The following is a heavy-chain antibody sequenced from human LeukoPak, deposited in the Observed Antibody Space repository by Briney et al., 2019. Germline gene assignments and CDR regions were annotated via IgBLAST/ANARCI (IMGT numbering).Heavy chain of an antibody. CDR3: ARSSSSWQTWFDP. D-gene: IGHD6-13*01. Sequence: SETLSLTCTVSGGSISSGGYYWSWIRQHPGKGLEWIGYIYFSGSTYYNPSLKSRVTISVDTSKNQFSLKLSSVTAADTAVYYCARSSSSWQTWFDPWGQGTLVTVSS. V-gene: IGHV4-31*03. CDR1: GGSISSGGYY. CDR2: IYFSGST. J-gene: IGHJ5*02.